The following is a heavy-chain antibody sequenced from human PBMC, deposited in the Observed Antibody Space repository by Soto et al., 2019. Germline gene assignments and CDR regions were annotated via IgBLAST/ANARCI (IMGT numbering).Heavy chain of an antibody. V-gene: IGHV1-46*01. CDR1: GYTFTSDY. Sequence: ASVKGSCKASGYTFTSDYMHWVRQAPGQGLEWMGIINPSGGSTSYAQKFQGRVTMTRDTSTSTVYMELSSLRSEDTAVYYCARDQDGYVWSYWGQGTLVTVSS. CDR2: INPSGGST. D-gene: IGHD5-12*01. CDR3: ARDQDGYVWSY. J-gene: IGHJ4*02.